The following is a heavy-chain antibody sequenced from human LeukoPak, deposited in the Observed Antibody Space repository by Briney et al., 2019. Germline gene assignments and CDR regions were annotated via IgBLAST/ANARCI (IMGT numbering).Heavy chain of an antibody. CDR2: IYYSGST. V-gene: IGHV4-61*05. CDR1: GGSISSSYSY. D-gene: IGHD3-3*01. Sequence: KTSETLSLTCTVSGGSISSSYSYWGWIRQPPGKGLEWIGYIYYSGSTNYNPSLKSRVTISVDTSKNQFSLKLSSVTAADTAVYYCASADDFRIGYAFGSWGQGTLVTVSS. CDR3: ASADDFRIGYAFGS. J-gene: IGHJ5*02.